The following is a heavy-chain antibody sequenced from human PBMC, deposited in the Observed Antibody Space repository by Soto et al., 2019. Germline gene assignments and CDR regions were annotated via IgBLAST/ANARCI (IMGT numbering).Heavy chain of an antibody. Sequence: EVQLVESGGGLVKPGGSLRLSCAASGFTFSNAWMSWVRQAPGKGLEWVGRIKSKTDGGTTDYAAPVKGRITISRDDSKNTLYLQMNSLKTEDTAVYYCTTDLVVPAAKNYYMDVWGKGTTVTVSS. D-gene: IGHD2-2*01. CDR3: TTDLVVPAAKNYYMDV. J-gene: IGHJ6*03. CDR2: IKSKTDGGTT. CDR1: GFTFSNAW. V-gene: IGHV3-15*01.